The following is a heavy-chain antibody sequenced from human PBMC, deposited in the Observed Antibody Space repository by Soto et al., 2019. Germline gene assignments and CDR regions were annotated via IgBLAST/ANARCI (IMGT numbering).Heavy chain of an antibody. Sequence: PSETLSLTCTVSGGSISSYYWSWIRQPPGKGLEWIGYIYYSGSTNYNPSLKSRVTISVDTSKNQFSLKLSSVTAADTAVYYCARDERYSYGQPLTYWGQGTLVTVSS. CDR1: GGSISSYY. CDR2: IYYSGST. D-gene: IGHD5-18*01. CDR3: ARDERYSYGQPLTY. V-gene: IGHV4-59*01. J-gene: IGHJ4*02.